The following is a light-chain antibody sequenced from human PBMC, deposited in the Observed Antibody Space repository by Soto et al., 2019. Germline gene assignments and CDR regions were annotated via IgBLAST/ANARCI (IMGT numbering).Light chain of an antibody. CDR2: LNN. V-gene: IGLV1-40*01. Sequence: QSVLTQPPSVSGAPGQRITISCTGTSSNIGAGYDVHWYQQLPGTAPKLLIYLNNNRPSGVPDRFSGSKSDTSASLAITGLQAEDEADYLCQSYDSSLSGYVFGTGTKLTVL. CDR3: QSYDSSLSGYV. CDR1: SSNIGAGYD. J-gene: IGLJ1*01.